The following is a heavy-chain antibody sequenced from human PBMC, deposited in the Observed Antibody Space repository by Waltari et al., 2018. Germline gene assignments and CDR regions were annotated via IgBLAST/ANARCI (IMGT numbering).Heavy chain of an antibody. CDR2: IYYSGST. D-gene: IGHD2-8*01. CDR1: GGSISSYY. Sequence: QVQLQASGPGLVKPSETLSLTCTVSGGSISSYYWSWIRQPPGKGLEWIGYIYYSGSTNYNPSLKSRVTISVDTSKNQFSLKLSSVTAADTAVYYCARIRGYCTNGVCYDWYFDLWGRGTLVTVSS. V-gene: IGHV4-59*01. CDR3: ARIRGYCTNGVCYDWYFDL. J-gene: IGHJ2*01.